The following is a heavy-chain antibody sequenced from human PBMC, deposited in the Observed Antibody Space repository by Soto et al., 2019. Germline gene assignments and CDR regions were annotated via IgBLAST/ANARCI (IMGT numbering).Heavy chain of an antibody. CDR1: GYTFTSYG. CDR2: ISAYNGNT. J-gene: IGHJ3*02. CDR3: ARDARALYYYDSSGYYYVHDAFDI. D-gene: IGHD3-22*01. Sequence: QVQLVQSGAEVKKPGASVKVSCKASGYTFTSYGISWVRQAPGQGLEWMGWISAYNGNTNYAQKLQGRVTMTTDTSTSTAYMELRSLRSDDTAVYYCARDARALYYYDSSGYYYVHDAFDIWGQGTMVTVSS. V-gene: IGHV1-18*04.